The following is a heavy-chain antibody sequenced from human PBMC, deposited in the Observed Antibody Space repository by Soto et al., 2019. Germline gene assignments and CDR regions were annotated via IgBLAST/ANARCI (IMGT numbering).Heavy chain of an antibody. CDR3: GSERKGGAYRYYYFVGDA. D-gene: IGHD3-16*01. V-gene: IGHV3-33*01. Sequence: GGSLRLSCAASGFTFSSYGMHWVRQAPGKGLEWVAVIWYDGSNKYYADSVKGRFTISRDNSKNTLYLQMNSLRAEDTAVYYCGSERKGGAYRYYYFVGDAWGQG. J-gene: IGHJ6*02. CDR2: IWYDGSNK. CDR1: GFTFSSYG.